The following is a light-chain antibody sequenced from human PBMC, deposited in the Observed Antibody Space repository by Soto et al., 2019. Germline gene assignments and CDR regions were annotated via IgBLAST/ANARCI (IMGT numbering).Light chain of an antibody. CDR1: SSDIGGYNF. CDR2: DVT. Sequence: QSALTQPASLSGSPGQSITISCTGTSSDIGGYNFVSWYQQHPGKAPKLVIYDVTTRPSGVSDRFSGSKSGNTASLTISGLQADDEADYFCNSYSGISTVSFGGVTKLTVL. V-gene: IGLV2-14*03. CDR3: NSYSGISTVS. J-gene: IGLJ2*01.